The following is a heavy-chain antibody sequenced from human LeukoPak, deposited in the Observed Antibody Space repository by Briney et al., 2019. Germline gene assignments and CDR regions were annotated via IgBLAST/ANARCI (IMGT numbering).Heavy chain of an antibody. V-gene: IGHV3-21*01. J-gene: IGHJ4*02. Sequence: GGSLRLSCAASGFTFGSYSMNWVRQAPGKGLEWVSSISSSSSYIYYADSVKGRFTISRDNAKNSLYLQMNSLRAEDTAVYYCARGYSSGWEYFDYWGQGTLVTVSS. CDR2: ISSSSSYI. CDR1: GFTFGSYS. D-gene: IGHD6-19*01. CDR3: ARGYSSGWEYFDY.